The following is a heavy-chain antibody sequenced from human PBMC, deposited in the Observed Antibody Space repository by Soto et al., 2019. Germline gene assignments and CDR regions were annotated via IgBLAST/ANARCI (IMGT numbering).Heavy chain of an antibody. D-gene: IGHD1-26*01. CDR2: INAGNGDT. V-gene: IGHV1-3*01. CDR3: ARKEVGLSFPFDL. Sequence: QVHLVQSGAEVEKPGASVKVSCKASGFTLTRYALHWVRQVPGQRLEYMGWINAGNGDTGHPQKFQGRVTMTRDIPASTVYMELNSLTSEDTAVYYCARKEVGLSFPFDLWGQGTVVVVSS. CDR1: GFTLTRYA. J-gene: IGHJ3*01.